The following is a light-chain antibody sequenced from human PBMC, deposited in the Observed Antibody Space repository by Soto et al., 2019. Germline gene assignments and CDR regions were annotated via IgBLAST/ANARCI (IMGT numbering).Light chain of an antibody. V-gene: IGKV3-20*01. CDR2: GAS. CDR1: QTVGGRY. CDR3: LKYVSSPWT. Sequence: EIVLTQSAATLSLSLGERATLSCRASQTVGGRYLAWFQQKPGQTPRLLIYGASTRAAGVTDRFSGSGSGTDFSLTINRLAPEDFAVYYGLKYVSSPWTFGQGTKVEV. J-gene: IGKJ1*01.